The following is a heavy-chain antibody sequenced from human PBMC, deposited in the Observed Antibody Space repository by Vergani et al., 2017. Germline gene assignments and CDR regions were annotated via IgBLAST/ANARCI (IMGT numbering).Heavy chain of an antibody. CDR3: ARDQGQNYYDSSGSILRGYLFNY. J-gene: IGHJ4*02. CDR2: IWYDGSNK. Sequence: QVQLVESGGGVVQPGRSLRLSCAASGFTFSSYGMHWVRQAPGKGLEWVAVIWYDGSNKYYADSVKGRFTISRDNSKNTLYLQMNSLRAEDTAVYYSARDQGQNYYDSSGSILRGYLFNYWGQGTLVTVSS. V-gene: IGHV3-33*01. CDR1: GFTFSSYG. D-gene: IGHD3-22*01.